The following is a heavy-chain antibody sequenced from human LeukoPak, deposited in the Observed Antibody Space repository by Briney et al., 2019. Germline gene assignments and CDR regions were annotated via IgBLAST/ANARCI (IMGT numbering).Heavy chain of an antibody. J-gene: IGHJ5*01. CDR1: GFTFDDYA. CDR3: ARTKDDWFAS. Sequence: GGSLRLSCAASGFTFDDYAMHWVRQAPGKGLEWVSGISWNSGSIGYADSVKGRFTISRDNAKNSLYLQMNSLRAEDTAVYYCARTKDDWFASWGQGTLVTVSS. V-gene: IGHV3-9*01. CDR2: ISWNSGSI. D-gene: IGHD1/OR15-1a*01.